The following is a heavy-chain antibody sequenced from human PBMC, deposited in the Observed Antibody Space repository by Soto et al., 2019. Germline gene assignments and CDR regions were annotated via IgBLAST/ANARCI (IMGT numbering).Heavy chain of an antibody. J-gene: IGHJ4*02. CDR2: ISYDGSNK. CDR1: GFTFSSYG. Sequence: GSLRLSCAASGFTFSSYGMHWVRQAPGKGLEWVAVISYDGSNKYYADSVKGRFTISRDNSKNTLYLQMNSLRAEDTAVYYCAKDSQHYDSSGYSDYWGQGTLVTVSS. V-gene: IGHV3-30*18. CDR3: AKDSQHYDSSGYSDY. D-gene: IGHD3-22*01.